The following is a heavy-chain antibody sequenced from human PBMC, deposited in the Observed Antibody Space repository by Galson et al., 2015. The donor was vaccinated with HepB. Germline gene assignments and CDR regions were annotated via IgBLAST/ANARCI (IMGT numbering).Heavy chain of an antibody. CDR2: IWFEGSNK. CDR1: GFTFSSYG. J-gene: IGHJ6*02. Sequence: SLRLSCAASGFTFSSYGMHWVRQAPGKGLEWVAVIWFEGSNKYYVDSVKGRFTISRDNSKNTLYLQMNSLRAEDTAVYYCARDLGCSGGSCIRYYYGMDVWGQGTTVTVSS. CDR3: ARDLGCSGGSCIRYYYGMDV. V-gene: IGHV3-33*01. D-gene: IGHD2-15*01.